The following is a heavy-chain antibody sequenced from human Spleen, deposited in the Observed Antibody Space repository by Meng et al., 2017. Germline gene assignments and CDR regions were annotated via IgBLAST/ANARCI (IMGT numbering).Heavy chain of an antibody. D-gene: IGHD1/OR15-1a*01. V-gene: IGHV4-39*01. CDR1: GDSISISDSY. CDR3: VRSRAWVRTGFDP. Sequence: QPQLQESGPGLVKPSETLSLTCSVSGDSISISDSYWGWIRQSPGKGLEWIGSIGHSGFTYYTPSLESRVTVSVDTSRSQFSLELTSVTAADTAVYYCVRSRAWVRTGFDPWGQGTLVTVSS. J-gene: IGHJ5*02. CDR2: IGHSGFT.